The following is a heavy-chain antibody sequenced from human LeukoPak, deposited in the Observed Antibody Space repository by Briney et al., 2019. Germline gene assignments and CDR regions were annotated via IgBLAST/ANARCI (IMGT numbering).Heavy chain of an antibody. CDR2: IYYSGTT. Sequence: SETLSLTCTVSGGSISSYYWSWIRQPPGRGLEWIGYIYYSGTTNYNPSLKSRVTISVGTSKNQFSLKLSSVTAADTAVYYCARGVYIAAAQYGYWGQGTLVTVSS. D-gene: IGHD6-13*01. V-gene: IGHV4-59*01. J-gene: IGHJ4*02. CDR3: ARGVYIAAAQYGY. CDR1: GGSISSYY.